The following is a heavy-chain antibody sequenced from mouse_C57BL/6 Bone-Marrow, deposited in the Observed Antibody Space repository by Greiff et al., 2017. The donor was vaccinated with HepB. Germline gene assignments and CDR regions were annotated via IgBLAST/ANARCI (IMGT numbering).Heavy chain of an antibody. D-gene: IGHD2-12*01. J-gene: IGHJ1*03. CDR3: ARSAYYSHLFDV. CDR2: IDPSDSYT. V-gene: IGHV1-50*01. CDR1: GYTFTSYW. Sequence: QVQLQQPGAELVKPGASVKLSCKASGYTFTSYWMQWVKQRPGQGLEWIGEIDPSDSYTHYNQKFKGKATLTVDTSSSTAYMQLSSLPSEDSAVYYCARSAYYSHLFDVWGTGTTVTVSS.